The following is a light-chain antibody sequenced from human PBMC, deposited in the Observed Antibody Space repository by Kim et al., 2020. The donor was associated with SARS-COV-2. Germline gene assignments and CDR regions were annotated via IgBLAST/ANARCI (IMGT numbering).Light chain of an antibody. CDR3: QQRSNWPPT. CDR1: QSVSTY. CDR2: DAS. V-gene: IGKV3-11*01. J-gene: IGKJ4*01. Sequence: DIVLTQFAATLSLSPGERATLSCRASQSVSTYLAWYQHKPGQAPRLLIHDASNRATGIPPRFSGSGSGTDFTLTISSLEPEDFAIYYCQQRSNWPPTFGGGTKVEI.